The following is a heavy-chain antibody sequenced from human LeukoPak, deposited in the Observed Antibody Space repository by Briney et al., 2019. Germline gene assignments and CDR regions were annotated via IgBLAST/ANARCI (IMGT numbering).Heavy chain of an antibody. V-gene: IGHV5-51*01. CDR2: FYPGDSDT. J-gene: IGHJ4*02. CDR3: AKWHNSSTPDC. CDR1: GYSFNNYW. Sequence: GESLKISCKASGYSFNNYWIGWVRQMPGKGLEWMGMFYPGDSDTKYSPSFQGHITLSADKSISTAYLQWSSLKASDTAVYYCAKWHNSSTPDCWGQGTLVTVSS. D-gene: IGHD4-11*01.